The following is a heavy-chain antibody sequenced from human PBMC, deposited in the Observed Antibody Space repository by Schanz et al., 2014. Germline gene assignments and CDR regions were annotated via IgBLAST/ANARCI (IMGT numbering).Heavy chain of an antibody. Sequence: EVQLVESGGCLVQPGESLRVSCAASGFTFSNYCMSWVRQAPGKGLEWVANIRQEGSEKYYVDSVKGRFTVSRDDAKNSLYLQMNSLRVEDTAVYYCARSEMDRGVIWGYWGQGTLVTVSS. D-gene: IGHD3-10*01. CDR3: ARSEMDRGVIWGY. J-gene: IGHJ4*02. V-gene: IGHV3-7*01. CDR2: IRQEGSEK. CDR1: GFTFSNYC.